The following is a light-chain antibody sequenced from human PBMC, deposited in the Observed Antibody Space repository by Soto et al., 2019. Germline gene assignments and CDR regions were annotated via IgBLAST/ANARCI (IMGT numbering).Light chain of an antibody. CDR2: GAS. J-gene: IGKJ1*01. Sequence: EIVMTQSPATLSVSPGERATLSCRASQSVSTNLAWYQQKPGQAPRLLIYGASTRAAGIPARFSGSGSGTELTLTIYSLQSEDFAVYYCQQYNTWPPWTFGQGIKVDIK. CDR3: QQYNTWPPWT. CDR1: QSVSTN. V-gene: IGKV3-15*01.